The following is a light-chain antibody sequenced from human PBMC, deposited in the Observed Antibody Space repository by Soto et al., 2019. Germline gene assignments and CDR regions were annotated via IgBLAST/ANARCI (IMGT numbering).Light chain of an antibody. V-gene: IGKV3-20*01. Sequence: EIVLTQSPGTLSLSPGERATLSCRASQSVSSSYLAWYQQKPGQAPRRLIYCASSRATGIPDRFSGSGSGTDFTLTNSRLEPDDFAVYYCQQYGSSPPDTFGQGTKLEIK. CDR1: QSVSSSY. CDR3: QQYGSSPPDT. CDR2: CAS. J-gene: IGKJ2*01.